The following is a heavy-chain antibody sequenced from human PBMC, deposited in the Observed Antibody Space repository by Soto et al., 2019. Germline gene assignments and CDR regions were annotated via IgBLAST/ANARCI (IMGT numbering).Heavy chain of an antibody. J-gene: IGHJ4*02. CDR2: INAGNGNT. Sequence: GASVRVSCNAAGYAFTWFNIHCVRQAPGQRLEWMGWINAGNGNTKYSQKFQGRVTFTRDTSANTAYMELSSLISEDTAVYYCARPKEYDDCLDLWGQGTLVTVSS. V-gene: IGHV1-3*01. CDR3: ARPKEYDDCLDL. D-gene: IGHD2-21*02. CDR1: GYAFTWFN.